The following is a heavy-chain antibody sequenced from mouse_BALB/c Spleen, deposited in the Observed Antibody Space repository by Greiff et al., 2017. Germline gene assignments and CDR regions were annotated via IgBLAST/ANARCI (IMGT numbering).Heavy chain of an antibody. CDR3: ARREGPNWYFDV. CDR2: ISSGGSYT. V-gene: IGHV5-6*02. D-gene: IGHD3-3*01. J-gene: IGHJ1*01. CDR1: GFTFSSYG. Sequence: EVMLVESGGDLVKPGGSLKLSCAASGFTFSSYGMSWVRQTPDKRLEWVATISSGGSYTYYPDSVKGRFTISRDNAKNTLYLQMSSLKSEDTAMYYCARREGPNWYFDVWGAGTTVTVSS.